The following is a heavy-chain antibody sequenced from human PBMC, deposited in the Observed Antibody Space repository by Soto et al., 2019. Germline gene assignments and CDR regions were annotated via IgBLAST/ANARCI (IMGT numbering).Heavy chain of an antibody. CDR3: AREFYDGSNYHQTDAFDV. V-gene: IGHV1-2*04. CDR2: INPNSGGT. Sequence: ASVKVSCKASGYTFTGYYMHWVRQAPGQGLEWMGWINPNSGGTNYAQKFQGWVTMTRDTLYLQMNSLRVEDTAVYYCAREFYDGSNYHQTDAFDVWGQGTMVTVSS. CDR1: GYTFTGYY. J-gene: IGHJ3*01. D-gene: IGHD3-22*01.